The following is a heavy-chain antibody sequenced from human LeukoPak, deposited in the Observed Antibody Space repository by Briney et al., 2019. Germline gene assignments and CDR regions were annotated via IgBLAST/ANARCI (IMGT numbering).Heavy chain of an antibody. CDR3: ARDYILPLETDNGDGFAI. CDR2: VSPSHTTR. J-gene: IGHJ3*02. CDR1: GYTFRQYS. V-gene: IGHV1-18*01. Sequence: PGASVKVSCKASGYTFRQYSISWVRQAPGTGFEWMGWVSPSHTTRVYAQEFQGRVTMTADKNTNTVSMELRSLRFDDTAVYFCARDYILPLETDNGDGFAIWGQGTVVTVSS. D-gene: IGHD3-3*02.